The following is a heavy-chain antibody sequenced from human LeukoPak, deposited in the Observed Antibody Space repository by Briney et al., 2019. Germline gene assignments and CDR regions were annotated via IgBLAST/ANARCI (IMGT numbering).Heavy chain of an antibody. CDR3: TTASGSYFDY. CDR2: IKSNADGGTT. Sequence: GGSLRLSCVSSGFTIGTAWMSWVRQAPGRGLEWVGRIKSNADGGTTDYTAPVKGRFTISRDDSTNTLYLQMNSLKTEDTAVYYCTTASGSYFDYWGQGTLVTVSS. V-gene: IGHV3-15*01. J-gene: IGHJ4*02. D-gene: IGHD1-26*01. CDR1: GFTIGTAW.